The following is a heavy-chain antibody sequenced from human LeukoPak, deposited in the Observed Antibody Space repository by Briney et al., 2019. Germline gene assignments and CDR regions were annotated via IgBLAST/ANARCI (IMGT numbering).Heavy chain of an antibody. CDR1: GLTATSNS. Sequence: GGSLRPSCTVSGLTATSNSISSVRQAPGKGQKWVSFIYSDNTHYSDSVKGRFTISRDNSKNTLYLQMNSLRAEDTAVYYCARRAGAYSHPYDYWGQGTLVTVS. CDR2: IYSDNT. CDR3: ARRAGAYSHPYDY. D-gene: IGHD4/OR15-4a*01. J-gene: IGHJ4*02. V-gene: IGHV3-53*01.